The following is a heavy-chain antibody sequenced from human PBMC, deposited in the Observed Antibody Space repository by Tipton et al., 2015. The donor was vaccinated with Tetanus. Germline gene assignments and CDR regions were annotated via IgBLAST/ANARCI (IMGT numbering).Heavy chain of an antibody. Sequence: SLRLSCAASGFTFSSYSMNWVRQAPGKGLEWVSSISSSSSYIYYADSVKGRFTISRDNAKNSLYLQMNSLRAEDTAVYYCARDQGYGDYEFDYWGQATLVTVSS. D-gene: IGHD4-17*01. J-gene: IGHJ4*02. CDR3: ARDQGYGDYEFDY. V-gene: IGHV3-21*01. CDR1: GFTFSSYS. CDR2: ISSSSSYI.